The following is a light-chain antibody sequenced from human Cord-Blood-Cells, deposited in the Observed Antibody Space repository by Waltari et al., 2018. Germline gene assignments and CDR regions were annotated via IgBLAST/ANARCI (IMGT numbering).Light chain of an antibody. CDR2: NNN. J-gene: IGLJ3*02. CDR3: AAWDDSLNAWV. V-gene: IGLV1-44*01. CDR1: SSNLGSNP. Sequence: QSVLTQPPSASGTPGQRATISCSASSSNLGSNPVNWYQQLPGTAPKLLIYNNNQRPSGVPDRFSGSKSGTSASLAISGLQSEDEADYYCAAWDDSLNAWVFGGGTKLTVL.